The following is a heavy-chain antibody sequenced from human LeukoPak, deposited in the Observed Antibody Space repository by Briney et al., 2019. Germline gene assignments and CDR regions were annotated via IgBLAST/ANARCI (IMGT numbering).Heavy chain of an antibody. J-gene: IGHJ4*02. CDR3: ARGYSRRYYDSSGYYYY. Sequence: SETLSLTCAVYGGSFSGYYWSWIRQPPGKGLEWIGEINHSGSTNYNPSLKSRVTISVDTSKNQFSLKPSSVTAADTAVYYCARGYSRRYYDSSGYYYYWGQGTLVTVSS. CDR1: GGSFSGYY. CDR2: INHSGST. D-gene: IGHD3-22*01. V-gene: IGHV4-34*01.